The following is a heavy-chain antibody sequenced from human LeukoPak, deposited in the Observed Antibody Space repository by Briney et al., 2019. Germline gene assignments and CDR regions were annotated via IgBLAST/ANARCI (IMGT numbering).Heavy chain of an antibody. D-gene: IGHD1-26*01. CDR2: LSSDGNNN. Sequence: HPGGSLRLSCAASGFAFSHYGMHWVRQAPGKGLEWVAVLSSDGNNNYYADSVKGRFTISRDNSKNTLFLQINSLRAEDTAVYYCARDMSGSYGTFDYWGQGTLVTVSS. CDR3: ARDMSGSYGTFDY. J-gene: IGHJ4*02. CDR1: GFAFSHYG. V-gene: IGHV3-30*19.